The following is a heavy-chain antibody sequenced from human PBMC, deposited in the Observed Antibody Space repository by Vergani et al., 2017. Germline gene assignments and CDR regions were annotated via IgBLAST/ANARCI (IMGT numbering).Heavy chain of an antibody. CDR2: INSDGSRT. Sequence: VQLVESGGGLVQPGGSLRLSCAASGFTFSSYWMHWVRQAPGKGLVWVSRINSDGSRTNYADSVKGRFTISRDNAKNTLYLQMNSLRAEATAVYYCATTQGRWYFDLWGRGTLVTVSS. J-gene: IGHJ2*01. V-gene: IGHV3-74*02. CDR1: GFTFSSYW. D-gene: IGHD1-1*01. CDR3: ATTQGRWYFDL.